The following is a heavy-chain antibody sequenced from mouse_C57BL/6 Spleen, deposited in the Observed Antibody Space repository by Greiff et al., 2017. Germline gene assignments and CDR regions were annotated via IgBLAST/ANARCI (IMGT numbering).Heavy chain of an antibody. D-gene: IGHD1-1*01. CDR3: ASPTVVAYYFDY. Sequence: QVQLQQSGPELVKPGASVKISCKASGYAFSSSWMNWVKQRPGKGLEWIGRIYPGDGDTNDNGKFKGKATLTADKSSSTAYMQLSSLTSEDSAVYFCASPTVVAYYFDYWGQGTTLTVSS. V-gene: IGHV1-82*01. CDR1: GYAFSSSW. CDR2: IYPGDGDT. J-gene: IGHJ2*01.